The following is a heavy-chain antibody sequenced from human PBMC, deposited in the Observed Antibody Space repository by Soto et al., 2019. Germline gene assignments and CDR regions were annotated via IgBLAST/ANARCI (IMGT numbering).Heavy chain of an antibody. CDR2: IYYIGST. J-gene: IGHJ5*02. CDR1: GDSITNSNYY. D-gene: IGHD3-16*02. V-gene: IGHV4-39*01. CDR3: AEQNPLVSVSLIFRELSNYKGTDP. Sequence: SETLSLTCTVSGDSITNSNYYWGWFRQPPGKGLEWIASIYYIGSTYYNPSLKSRVTISVDTSNNQFSLNLNSVTASDTAVYYCAEQNPLVSVSLIFRELSNYKGTDPGGRGPRVPASS.